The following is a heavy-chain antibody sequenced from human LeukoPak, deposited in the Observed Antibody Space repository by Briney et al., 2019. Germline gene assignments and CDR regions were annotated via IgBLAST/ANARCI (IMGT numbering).Heavy chain of an antibody. J-gene: IGHJ4*02. CDR1: GGSISSHY. CDR2: IYYSGST. D-gene: IGHD1-26*01. CDR3: ARGDVGALDY. Sequence: SETLSLTCTVSGGSISSHYWSWIRQPPGKGLEWIGYIYYSGSTNYNPSLKSRVTISVDTSKNQFPLKLSSVTAADTAVYYCARGDVGALDYWGQGTLVTVSS. V-gene: IGHV4-59*11.